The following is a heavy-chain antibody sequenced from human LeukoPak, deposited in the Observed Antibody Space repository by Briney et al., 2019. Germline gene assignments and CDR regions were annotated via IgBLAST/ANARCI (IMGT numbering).Heavy chain of an antibody. J-gene: IGHJ4*02. CDR3: ARVLLGPPDY. D-gene: IGHD2/OR15-2a*01. CDR2: ISSSGSTI. CDR1: GFTFSSYE. V-gene: IGHV3-48*03. Sequence: PGGSLRLSCAASGFTFSSYEMNWVRQAPGKGLEWVSYISSSGSTIYYADSVKGRFTISRDNAKNSLYLQMNSLRAEDTAVYYCARVLLGPPDYWGQGTLVTVSS.